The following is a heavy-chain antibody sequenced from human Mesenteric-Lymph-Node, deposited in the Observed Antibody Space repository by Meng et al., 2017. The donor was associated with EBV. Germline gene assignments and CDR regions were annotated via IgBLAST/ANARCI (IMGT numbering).Heavy chain of an antibody. CDR3: ARDRGIAATDY. D-gene: IGHD6-13*01. V-gene: IGHV4-30-2*01. CDR1: GGSISSGGYS. CDR2: IYQSGST. J-gene: IGHJ4*02. Sequence: QVQLQESGSGLVKASETLSLTCAVSGGSISSGGYSWNWIRQPPGKGLEWIGNIYQSGSTYYKPSLKGRVTISGDTSKNQFSLKLSSVTAADTAVYYCARDRGIAATDYWGQGTLVTVSS.